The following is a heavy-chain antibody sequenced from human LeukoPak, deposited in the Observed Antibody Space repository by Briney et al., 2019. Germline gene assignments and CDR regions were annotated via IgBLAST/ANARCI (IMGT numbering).Heavy chain of an antibody. CDR3: ARMYYYASGNSDREKYYFDY. CDR2: IIPILGIA. CDR1: GGTFSSYA. Sequence: SVKVSCKASGGTFSSYAISWVRQAPGQGLEWMGRIIPILGIANYAQKFQGRVTITADKSTSTAYMELRSLRSDDTAVYYCARMYYYASGNSDREKYYFDYWGQGTLVTVSS. J-gene: IGHJ4*02. V-gene: IGHV1-69*04. D-gene: IGHD3-10*01.